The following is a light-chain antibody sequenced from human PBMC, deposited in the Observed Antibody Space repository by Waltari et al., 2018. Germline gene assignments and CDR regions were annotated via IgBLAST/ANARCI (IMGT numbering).Light chain of an antibody. Sequence: VIWMTQSPSLLSASTGDRVTISCRISQGISSYLAWYQQKPGKAPERLLYAASTMQSGVPSRFSGSGSGTDFTITISCLQSEDFATYYCQQYYSFPFTFGPGTKVDIK. CDR1: QGISSY. CDR3: QQYYSFPFT. CDR2: AAS. V-gene: IGKV1D-8*01. J-gene: IGKJ3*01.